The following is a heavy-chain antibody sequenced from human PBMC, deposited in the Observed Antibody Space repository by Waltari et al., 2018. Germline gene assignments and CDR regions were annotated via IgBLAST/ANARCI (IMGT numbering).Heavy chain of an antibody. J-gene: IGHJ6*02. D-gene: IGHD3-16*01. CDR2: IYYSGST. V-gene: IGHV4-59*01. CDR1: GGSISIYY. CDR3: ARVGGGPRYYYYYYGMDV. Sequence: QVQLQESGPGLVKPSETLSLTCTVSGGSISIYYWSWIRQPPGKGMEWIGDIYYSGSTNSNPSLKSRVTISVDTSKTQFSLKLSSVTAADTAVYYCARVGGGPRYYYYYYGMDVWGQGTTVTVSS.